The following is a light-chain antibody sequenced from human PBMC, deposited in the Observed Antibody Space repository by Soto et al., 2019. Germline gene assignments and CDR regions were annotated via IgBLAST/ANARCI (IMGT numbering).Light chain of an antibody. CDR1: QSVSIN. CDR3: QQYNDWPTLT. CDR2: GTS. Sequence: EIVMTQSPATLSVSPGERATLSCRASQSVSINLAWYQQKPGQAPRLLIYGTSTRATGVPARFSGSGSGTEFTLTISNLQSEDFAVYYCQQYNDWPTLTFGGGTKV. J-gene: IGKJ4*01. V-gene: IGKV3-15*01.